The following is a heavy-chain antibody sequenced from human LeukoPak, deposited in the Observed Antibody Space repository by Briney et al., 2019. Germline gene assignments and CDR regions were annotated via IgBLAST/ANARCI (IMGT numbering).Heavy chain of an antibody. V-gene: IGHV3-21*01. Sequence: GGSLRLSCAASGFTFSSYSMNWVRQAPGKGLEWVSSISSSSSYIYYADSVKGRFTISRDNAKNSVYLQMNNLRVDDTAVYYCARDQAVRGVIIPYWFDAWGQGTLVSVSS. J-gene: IGHJ5*02. CDR2: ISSSSSYI. CDR3: ARDQAVRGVIIPYWFDA. CDR1: GFTFSSYS. D-gene: IGHD3-10*01.